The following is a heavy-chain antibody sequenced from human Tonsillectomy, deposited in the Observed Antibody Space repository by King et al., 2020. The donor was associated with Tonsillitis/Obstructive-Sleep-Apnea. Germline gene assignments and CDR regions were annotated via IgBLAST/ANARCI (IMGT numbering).Heavy chain of an antibody. D-gene: IGHD3-9*01. CDR3: AKDGYDILTGYYSHFYYYMDV. Sequence: VQLVESGGTLVQPGRSLRLSCAASGFTFDDYGMHWVRQAPGKGLEWVSGISWNSGSIAYADSVKGRFTISRDNAKKSLYLQMNSLRAEDTALYYCAKDGYDILTGYYSHFYYYMDVWGKGTTVIVSS. J-gene: IGHJ6*03. CDR1: GFTFDDYG. CDR2: ISWNSGSI. V-gene: IGHV3-9*01.